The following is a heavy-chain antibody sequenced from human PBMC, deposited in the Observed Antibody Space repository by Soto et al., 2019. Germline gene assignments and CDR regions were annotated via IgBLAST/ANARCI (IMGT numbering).Heavy chain of an antibody. V-gene: IGHV3-23*01. CDR2: ISAGGGST. CDR3: AKGDYSRSWYLGWFDP. J-gene: IGHJ5*02. CDR1: GFTFGTYA. Sequence: EVQLLESGGGLVQPGGSLRLSCAASGFTFGTYAMSWVRQAPGKGLEWVSDISAGGGSTYYADSVKGRFTISRDNSKNTLYLQMNSLRAEDTAVYYCAKGDYSRSWYLGWFDPWGQGILVIVSA. D-gene: IGHD6-13*01.